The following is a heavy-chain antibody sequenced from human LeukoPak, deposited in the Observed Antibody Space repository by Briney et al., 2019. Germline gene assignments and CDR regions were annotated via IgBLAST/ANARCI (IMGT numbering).Heavy chain of an antibody. CDR1: GYTFTSYD. V-gene: IGHV1-8*01. J-gene: IGHJ6*03. CDR2: MNPNSGNT. CDR3: ARKAAPYYYYYYMDV. D-gene: IGHD6-6*01. Sequence: ASVKVSCKASGYTFTSYDINWVRQATGQGLEWMGWMNPNSGNTGYAQKFQGRVTMTRNTSISTAYMELSSLRSEDTAVYYCARKAAPYYYYYYMDVWGKGTTVTVSS.